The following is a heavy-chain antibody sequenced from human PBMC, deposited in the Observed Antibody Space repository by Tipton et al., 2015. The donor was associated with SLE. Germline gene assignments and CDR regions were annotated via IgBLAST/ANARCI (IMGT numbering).Heavy chain of an antibody. J-gene: IGHJ4*02. Sequence: TLSLTCPVSGSSISSGYYWSWVRQPAGKGLEWSGRIYTSARTIYNPSLKSRVTLSSDTSKNQFSLRVRSVTAADTAVYYCARGGGSYYDYWGQGTLVTVSS. D-gene: IGHD1-26*01. CDR3: ARGGGSYYDY. V-gene: IGHV4-61*02. CDR1: GSSISSGYY. CDR2: IYTSART.